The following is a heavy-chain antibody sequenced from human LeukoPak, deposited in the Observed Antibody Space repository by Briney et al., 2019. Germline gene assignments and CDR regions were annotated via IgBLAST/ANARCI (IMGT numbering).Heavy chain of an antibody. CDR3: ARHPRWLQLRRGYFDY. V-gene: IGHV4-39*01. D-gene: IGHD5-24*01. CDR2: IYYSGST. J-gene: IGHJ4*02. CDR1: GGSISSSSYY. Sequence: SETLSLTCTVSGGSISSSSYYWGWIRQPPGKGLEWIGSIYYSGSTNYNPSLKSRVTISVDTSKNQFSLKLSSVTAADTAVYYCARHPRWLQLRRGYFDYWGQGTLVTVSS.